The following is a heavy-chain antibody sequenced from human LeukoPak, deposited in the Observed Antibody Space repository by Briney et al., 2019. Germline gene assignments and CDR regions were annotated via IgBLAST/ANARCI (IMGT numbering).Heavy chain of an antibody. D-gene: IGHD5-24*01. CDR2: IKQDGSET. V-gene: IGHV3-7*01. CDR3: ARETPRRGETRDGYR. CDR1: GFTVSSNY. Sequence: AGGSLRLSCAASGFTVSSNYMSWVRQAPGKGLERLANIKQDGSETYYADSVKGRFTISRDNAKNSLYLQMNSLRAEDTAVYYCARETPRRGETRDGYRWGQGTLVTVSS. J-gene: IGHJ4*02.